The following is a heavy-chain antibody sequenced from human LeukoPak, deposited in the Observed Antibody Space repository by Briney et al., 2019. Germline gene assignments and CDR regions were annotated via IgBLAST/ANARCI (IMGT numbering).Heavy chain of an antibody. Sequence: PGGSLRLSCAASGFTFSSYSMNWVRQAPGKGLEWVSSISSSSSYIYYADSVKGRFTISRDNSKNTLYLQMNSLRAEDTAVYYCAKDMGYSGSSPIEYWGQGTLVTVSS. CDR2: ISSSSSYI. V-gene: IGHV3-21*04. J-gene: IGHJ4*02. D-gene: IGHD1-26*01. CDR3: AKDMGYSGSSPIEY. CDR1: GFTFSSYS.